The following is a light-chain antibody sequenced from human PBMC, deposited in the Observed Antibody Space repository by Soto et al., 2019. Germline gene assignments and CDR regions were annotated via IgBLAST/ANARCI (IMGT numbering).Light chain of an antibody. V-gene: IGLV2-14*03. Sequence: QSALTQPASVSGSLGQSITISCTGTNSDVGGDNHVSWYQQHPDKAPKLIIYDVSNRPSGVSNRFSGSKSGNTASLTISGLQNEDEAHYDCSSYTSSTSLFGGGTQLTVL. CDR2: DVS. CDR3: SSYTSSTSL. J-gene: IGLJ2*01. CDR1: NSDVGGDNH.